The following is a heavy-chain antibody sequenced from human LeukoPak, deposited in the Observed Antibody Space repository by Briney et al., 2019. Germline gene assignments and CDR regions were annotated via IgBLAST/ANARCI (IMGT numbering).Heavy chain of an antibody. CDR2: IGGSTNTI. D-gene: IGHD1-26*01. J-gene: IGHJ4*01. V-gene: IGHV3-48*01. CDR1: GFTFSSYS. Sequence: GGSLRLSCAASGFTFSSYSMNWVRQAPGKGLEWISYIGGSTNTIYYADSVKGRFTISRDNAKNSLYLQMNSLRAEDTAVYYCAALVGATLAGVYYFDYWGHGTLVTASS. CDR3: AALVGATLAGVYYFDY.